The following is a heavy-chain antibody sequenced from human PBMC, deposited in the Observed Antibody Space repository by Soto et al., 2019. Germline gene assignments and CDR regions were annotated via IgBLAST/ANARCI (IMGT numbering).Heavy chain of an antibody. Sequence: GGSLRLSCAASGFTFSSYSMSWVRQTPGKGLEWVSYISSSSTIYYADSVKGRFTISRDNAKNSLYLQMNSLRDEDTAVYYCARRSGQLVDDYWGQGTLVTVSS. CDR3: ARRSGQLVDDY. V-gene: IGHV3-48*02. J-gene: IGHJ4*02. CDR2: ISSSSTI. D-gene: IGHD6-13*01. CDR1: GFTFSSYS.